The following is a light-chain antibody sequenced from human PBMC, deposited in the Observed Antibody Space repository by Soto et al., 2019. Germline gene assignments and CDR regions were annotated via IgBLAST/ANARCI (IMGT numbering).Light chain of an antibody. CDR2: QAS. J-gene: IGKJ1*01. CDR3: QQYKSYFRT. CDR1: QSISSW. Sequence: IQLTQSPSSLSASVGDRVNITCRASQSISSWLAWYQQKPGKAPKLLIYQASSLQSGVPSRFSGSGSETEFTLTSSSLLPDDFATYFCQQYKSYFRTFGQGTKVDIK. V-gene: IGKV1-5*03.